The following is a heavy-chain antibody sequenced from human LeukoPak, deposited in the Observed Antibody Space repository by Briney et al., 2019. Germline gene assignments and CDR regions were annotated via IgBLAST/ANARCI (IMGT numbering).Heavy chain of an antibody. J-gene: IGHJ4*02. Sequence: SVKVSCKASGGTFSSYAISWVRQAPGQGLEWMGGIIPIFGTANYAQKFQGRVTITTDESTSTAYMELSSLRSEDTAVYYCARGLQSVDGEDRPHFDYWGQGTLVTVSS. CDR1: GGTFSSYA. CDR3: ARGLQSVDGEDRPHFDY. V-gene: IGHV1-69*05. D-gene: IGHD4-11*01. CDR2: IIPIFGTA.